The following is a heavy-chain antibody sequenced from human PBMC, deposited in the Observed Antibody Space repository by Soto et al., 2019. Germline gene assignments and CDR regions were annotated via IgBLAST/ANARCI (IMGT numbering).Heavy chain of an antibody. V-gene: IGHV1-8*01. D-gene: IGHD1-1*01. CDR3: ARRAETNGWNGFGADKYYFDF. CDR1: GYTFTSYD. J-gene: IGHJ4*02. Sequence: AASVKVSCKASGYTFTSYDIYWVRQATGQGLEWMGWMNPNTGNSGYAQKFQGRATMTSDTSISTAHMELSSLRSEDTAVYYCARRAETNGWNGFGADKYYFDFWGQGTLVTVSS. CDR2: MNPNTGNS.